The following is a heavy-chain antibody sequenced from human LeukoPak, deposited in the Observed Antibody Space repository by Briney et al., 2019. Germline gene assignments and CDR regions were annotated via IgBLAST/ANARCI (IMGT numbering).Heavy chain of an antibody. CDR2: IIPIFGIA. CDR3: ARGSCSGGSCYPALAYYFYY. CDR1: GGTFISYA. J-gene: IGHJ4*02. D-gene: IGHD2-15*01. V-gene: IGHV1-69*17. Sequence: ASVKVSFKASGGTFISYAISWVRQAPRQGVEWMGRIIPIFGIANYAQKFQGRVTITADKSTSTAYMELSSLRSEDTAVYYCARGSCSGGSCYPALAYYFYYWGQGTLVTVSS.